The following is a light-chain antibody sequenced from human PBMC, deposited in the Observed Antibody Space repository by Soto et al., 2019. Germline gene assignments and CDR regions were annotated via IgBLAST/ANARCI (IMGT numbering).Light chain of an antibody. V-gene: IGKV1-12*01. CDR3: QQANSFPLFP. CDR1: PGIGSW. Sequence: DIQMTKCPSSGSASVGDRVTITCRASPGIGSWMARYQRKPGKARKLLIFVASSLQRGVPSRFSGSGSGPDFTLTISILQPEDMATYYCQQANSFPLFPCGPGTKVDI. CDR2: VAS. J-gene: IGKJ3*01.